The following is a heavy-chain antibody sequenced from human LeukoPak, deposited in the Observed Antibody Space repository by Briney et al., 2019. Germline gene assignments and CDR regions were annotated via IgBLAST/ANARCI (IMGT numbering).Heavy chain of an antibody. Sequence: GASVKVSCKASGGTFNSYTISWVRQAPGQGLEWMERIIPILGIANYAQKFQGRVTITADKSTSTAYMELSSLRSEDTAVYYCASRVIVVVVAATNTFNIWGQKTMGTVSS. CDR2: IIPILGIA. CDR3: ASRVIVVVVAATNTFNI. V-gene: IGHV1-69*02. D-gene: IGHD2-15*01. CDR1: GGTFNSYT. J-gene: IGHJ3*02.